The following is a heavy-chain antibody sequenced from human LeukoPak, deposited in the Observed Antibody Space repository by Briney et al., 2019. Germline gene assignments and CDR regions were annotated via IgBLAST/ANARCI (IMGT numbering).Heavy chain of an antibody. V-gene: IGHV3-53*01. J-gene: IGHJ4*02. CDR3: AADFPSVV. Sequence: PTGGSLRLSCAASGFTVSSNYMSWVRQAPGKGLEWVSIIYSGGSTYYADSVKGRFTISRGDSKNTLYLQMNSLRAEDTAVYYCAADFPSVVWGQGTLVTVSS. CDR2: IYSGGST. CDR1: GFTVSSNY. D-gene: IGHD3-10*01.